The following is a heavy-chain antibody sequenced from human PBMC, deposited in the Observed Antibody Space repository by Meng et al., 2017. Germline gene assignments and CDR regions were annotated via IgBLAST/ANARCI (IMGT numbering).Heavy chain of an antibody. Sequence: QVRLQQWGSGLLKPSETLSLTCAVYGGSFSGYYWSWIRQPPGKGLEWIGEINHSGSTNYNPSLKSRVTISVDTSKNQFSLKLSSVTAADTAAYYCARRRGGSSDWFDPWGQGTLVTVSS. V-gene: IGHV4-34*01. CDR3: ARRRGGSSDWFDP. CDR1: GGSFSGYY. J-gene: IGHJ5*02. CDR2: INHSGST. D-gene: IGHD6-6*01.